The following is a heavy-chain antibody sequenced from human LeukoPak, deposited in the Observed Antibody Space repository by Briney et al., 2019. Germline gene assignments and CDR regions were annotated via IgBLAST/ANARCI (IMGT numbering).Heavy chain of an antibody. CDR2: INQVGGEK. CDR3: AKGGFYYYYYMDV. V-gene: IGHV3-7*01. J-gene: IGHJ6*03. Sequence: QTGGSLRLSCAASGFTFSNYWMSWVRQAPGKGLEWVANINQVGGEKYYVGSVKGRFTISRDNAKNSLYLQMNSLRAEDTAVYYCAKGGFYYYYYMDVWGKGTTVTVSS. CDR1: GFTFSNYW.